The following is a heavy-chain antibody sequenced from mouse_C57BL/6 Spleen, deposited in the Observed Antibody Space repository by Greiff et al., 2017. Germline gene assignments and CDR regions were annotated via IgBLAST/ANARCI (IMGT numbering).Heavy chain of an antibody. CDR1: GYTFTSYW. J-gene: IGHJ2*01. V-gene: IGHV1-55*01. Sequence: QVQLQQPGAELVKPGASVKMSCKASGYTFTSYWITWVKQRPGQGLAWIGDIYPGSGSTNYNEKFKSKATLTVDTSSTTASMQPSSLTSVDSEVYYDARWHPVVASDSWAQGPPPPVSS. D-gene: IGHD1-1*01. CDR2: IYPGSGST. CDR3: ARWHPVVASDS.